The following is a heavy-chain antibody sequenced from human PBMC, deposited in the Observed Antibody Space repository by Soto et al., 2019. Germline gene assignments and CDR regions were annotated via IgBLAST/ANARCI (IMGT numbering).Heavy chain of an antibody. J-gene: IGHJ5*02. Sequence: GGSLRLSCAASGFTFRTFTMNWVRQAPGKGLEWVSGIIGGDGDKFYSDSVKGRFTISRDNSKDMLFLQMSSLRVDDTAVYYCAKDRDPDGIWTFDAWGQGTLVTVSS. CDR3: AKDRDPDGIWTFDA. V-gene: IGHV3-23*01. D-gene: IGHD3-9*01. CDR2: IIGGDGDK. CDR1: GFTFRTFT.